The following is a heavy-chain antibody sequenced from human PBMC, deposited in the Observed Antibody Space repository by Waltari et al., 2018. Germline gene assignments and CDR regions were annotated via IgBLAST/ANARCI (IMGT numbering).Heavy chain of an antibody. D-gene: IGHD6-13*01. J-gene: IGHJ4*02. Sequence: QVQLVQSGAEVKKPGSSVKVSCKASGATFSSYTISWVRQAPGPGLEWMGRIIPILGIANYAHKFQGRVTITADKSTSTAYMELSSLRSEDTAVYYCARVYGSWNPLDYWGQGTLVTVSS. V-gene: IGHV1-69*02. CDR1: GATFSSYT. CDR3: ARVYGSWNPLDY. CDR2: IIPILGIA.